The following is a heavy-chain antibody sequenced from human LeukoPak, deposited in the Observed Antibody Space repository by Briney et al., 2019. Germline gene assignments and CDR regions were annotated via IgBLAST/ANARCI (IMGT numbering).Heavy chain of an antibody. CDR2: IYYNGNT. V-gene: IGHV4-59*01. CDR3: AAKDNYYDY. Sequence: SETLSLTCTVSGVSINNYYWSWIRQPPGKGLEWIGYIYYNGNTNNNPSLKSRATISIDTSKTQLSLNLRSVTAADTAVYYCAAKDNYYDYWGQGALVTVSS. J-gene: IGHJ4*02. CDR1: GVSINNYY.